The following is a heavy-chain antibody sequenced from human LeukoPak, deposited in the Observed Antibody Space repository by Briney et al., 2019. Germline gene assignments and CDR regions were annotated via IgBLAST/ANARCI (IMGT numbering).Heavy chain of an antibody. J-gene: IGHJ6*03. CDR2: IYYSGST. CDR3: ARETSQKGAHYMDV. Sequence: SETLSLTCTVSGGSISSSSYYWGWIRQPPGRGLEWIGSIYYSGSTYYNPSLKSRVTISVDTSKNQFSLKLSSVTAADTAVYYCARETSQKGAHYMDVWGKGTTVTISS. CDR1: GGSISSSSYY. D-gene: IGHD3-16*01. V-gene: IGHV4-39*07.